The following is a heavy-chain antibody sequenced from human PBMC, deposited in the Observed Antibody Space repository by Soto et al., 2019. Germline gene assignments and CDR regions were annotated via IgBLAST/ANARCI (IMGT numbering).Heavy chain of an antibody. J-gene: IGHJ4*02. CDR3: TTGITIFGVVTFQPFDY. V-gene: IGHV3-15*01. CDR2: IKSKSDGGTT. Sequence: PGGSLRLSCAASGFTFSDAWMSWVRQAPGKGLDWVGRIKSKSDGGTTEYAAPVRGRFTISRDDSKNTLYLQMNSLKTEDTAVYYCTTGITIFGVVTFQPFDYWGQGTLVTVSS. CDR1: GFTFSDAW. D-gene: IGHD3-3*01.